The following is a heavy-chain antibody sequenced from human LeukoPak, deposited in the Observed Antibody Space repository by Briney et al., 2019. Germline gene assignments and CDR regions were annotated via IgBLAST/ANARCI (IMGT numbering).Heavy chain of an antibody. D-gene: IGHD4-17*01. J-gene: IGHJ6*03. CDR2: IYKSGST. CDR1: GGSISSGSYY. V-gene: IGHV4-61*09. CDR3: ARGQTTVTNYYYYYYMDV. Sequence: PSQTLSLTCTVSGGSISSGSYYCSWIRQPAGKGLEWIGHIYKSGSTNYNPSLKSRVTVSVDTSKNQFSLKLSSVTAADTAVYYCARGQTTVTNYYYYYYMDVWGKGTTVTISS.